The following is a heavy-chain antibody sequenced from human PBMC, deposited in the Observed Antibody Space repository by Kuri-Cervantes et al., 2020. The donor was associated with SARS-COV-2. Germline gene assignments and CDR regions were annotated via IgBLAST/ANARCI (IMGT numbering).Heavy chain of an antibody. V-gene: IGHV3-11*04. CDR1: GFIFSDYY. CDR2: IGPSGTTK. J-gene: IGHJ3*02. D-gene: IGHD4-17*01. CDR3: ARDWDDYGDYERVFDI. Sequence: GGSLRLSCTASGFIFSDYYMTWIRQAPGKGLEWVSNIGPSGTTKYYADSVKGRFTISRDNAKNSLYLQMSSLRAEDTAVYYCARDWDDYGDYERVFDIWGQGTMVTVSS.